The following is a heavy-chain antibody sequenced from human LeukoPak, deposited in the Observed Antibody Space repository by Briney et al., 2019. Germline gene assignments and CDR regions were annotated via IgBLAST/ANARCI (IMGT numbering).Heavy chain of an antibody. CDR2: ISYDGSNK. V-gene: IGHV3-30-3*01. Sequence: PGGSLRLSCAASGFTFSSYAMHWVRQAPGKGLEWVAVISYDGSNKYYADSVKGRFTISRDNSKNTLYLQMNSLRAEDTAVYYCARVLVRGVIITRYGMDVWGQGTTVTVSS. J-gene: IGHJ6*02. CDR3: ARVLVRGVIITRYGMDV. CDR1: GFTFSSYA. D-gene: IGHD3-10*01.